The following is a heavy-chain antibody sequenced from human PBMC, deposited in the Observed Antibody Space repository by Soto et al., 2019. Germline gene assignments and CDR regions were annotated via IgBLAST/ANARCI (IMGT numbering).Heavy chain of an antibody. CDR2: IWYHGSNK. CDR1: GFTFSSYG. V-gene: IGHV3-33*01. J-gene: IGHJ4*02. CDR3: ARDRDPGQWLTTNYFDY. D-gene: IGHD6-19*01. Sequence: QVQLVESGGGVVQPGRSLRLSCAASGFTFSSYGMHWVRQAPGKGLEWVAVIWYHGSNKYNADSVKGRFTISRDNSKNTLYLQMNSLRAEDTAVYYCARDRDPGQWLTTNYFDYWGQGALVTVSS.